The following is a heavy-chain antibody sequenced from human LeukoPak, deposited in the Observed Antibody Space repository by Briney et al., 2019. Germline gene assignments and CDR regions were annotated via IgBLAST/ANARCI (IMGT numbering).Heavy chain of an antibody. D-gene: IGHD3-3*01. J-gene: IGHJ4*02. CDR1: GFTFSSYW. CDR3: ARVKDFWSGYDLDY. Sequence: GGSLRLSCAASGFTFSSYWMHWVRQVPGKGLVWVSRINSDGSSTSYADSVKGRFTISRDNAKNTLYLQMNSLRAEDTAVYYCARVKDFWSGYDLDYWGQGTPVTVSS. V-gene: IGHV3-74*01. CDR2: INSDGSST.